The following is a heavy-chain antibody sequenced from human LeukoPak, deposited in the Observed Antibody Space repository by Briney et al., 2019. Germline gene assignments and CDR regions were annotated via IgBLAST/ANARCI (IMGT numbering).Heavy chain of an antibody. Sequence: SETLSLTCTVSGGSISSYYWSWIRQPPGKGLEWIGYIYYSGSTDYNPSLKSRVTISGDTSKKQFSLKLSSVTAADTAVYYCAVGYSRSYYFDYWGPGTLVTVSS. V-gene: IGHV4-59*01. CDR2: IYYSGST. CDR3: AVGYSRSYYFDY. CDR1: GGSISSYY. J-gene: IGHJ4*02. D-gene: IGHD6-6*01.